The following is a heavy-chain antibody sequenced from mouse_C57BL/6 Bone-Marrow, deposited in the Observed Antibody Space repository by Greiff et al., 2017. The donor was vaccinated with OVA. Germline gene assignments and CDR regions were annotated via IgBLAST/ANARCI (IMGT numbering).Heavy chain of an antibody. D-gene: IGHD1-1*01. Sequence: VQLQQPGAELVRPGSSVKLSCKASCYTFTSYWMDWVKQRPGQGLEWIGNIYPSDSETHYNQKFKDKATLTVDKSSSTAYMQLSSLTSEDSAVYYCARGTVEGMDYWGQGTSVTVSS. V-gene: IGHV1-61*01. CDR1: CYTFTSYW. CDR3: ARGTVEGMDY. J-gene: IGHJ4*01. CDR2: IYPSDSET.